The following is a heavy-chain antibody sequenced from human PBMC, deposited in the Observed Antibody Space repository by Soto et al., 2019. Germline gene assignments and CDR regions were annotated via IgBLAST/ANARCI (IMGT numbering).Heavy chain of an antibody. CDR3: AKDKVGGSYFPAGVFDY. Sequence: GGSLRLSCAASGFTFSSYAMSWVRQAPGKGLEWVSAISGSGGSTYYADSVKGRFTISRDNSKNTLYLQMNSLRAEDTAVYYCAKDKVGGSYFPAGVFDYWGQGTLVTVSS. CDR2: ISGSGGST. CDR1: GFTFSSYA. D-gene: IGHD1-26*01. J-gene: IGHJ4*02. V-gene: IGHV3-23*01.